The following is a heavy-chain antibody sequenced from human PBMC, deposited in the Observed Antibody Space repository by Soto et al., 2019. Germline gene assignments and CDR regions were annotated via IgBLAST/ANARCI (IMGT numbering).Heavy chain of an antibody. CDR3: ARGDNWRLDL. CDR2: IHLGGTT. Sequence: QVQLQESGPGLVKPSGTLSLTCAVSGDSITSSAWWSCVRQPPGKGLEWIGEIHLGGTTNYNPSLKSRVTISVDKSKNQFSLILNSVTAADTAISYCARGDNWRLDLWGQGTLVTVSS. J-gene: IGHJ5*02. V-gene: IGHV4-4*02. CDR1: GDSITSSAW. D-gene: IGHD1-20*01.